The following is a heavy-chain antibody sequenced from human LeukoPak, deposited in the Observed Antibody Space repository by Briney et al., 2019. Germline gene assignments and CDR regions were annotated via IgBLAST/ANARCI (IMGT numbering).Heavy chain of an antibody. V-gene: IGHV4-59*01. Sequence: SETLALTGTVAGGSMTDYYWSWIRQPPGRGLEWIGYIYYSGTTYYNPSLKSRVTMSVDTSKKQFSLKLSSVTAADTAVYFCARNYDRMDYWGQGTLVNVSS. CDR2: IYYSGTT. CDR1: GGSMTDYY. CDR3: ARNYDRMDY. D-gene: IGHD3-16*01. J-gene: IGHJ4*02.